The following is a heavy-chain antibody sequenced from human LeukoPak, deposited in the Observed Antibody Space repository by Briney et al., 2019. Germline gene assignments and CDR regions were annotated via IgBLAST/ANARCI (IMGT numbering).Heavy chain of an antibody. CDR2: VWYDESND. CDR3: ARGVGYYDSSGTIDY. CDR1: GFIFSTYG. J-gene: IGHJ4*02. V-gene: IGHV3-33*01. D-gene: IGHD3-22*01. Sequence: PGGSLRLSCVASGFIFSTYGMHWVRQAPGKGLEWVAVVWYDESNDYYADSVKGRFTISRDNSKNTLYLQMNSLRAEDTAVYYCARGVGYYDSSGTIDYWGQGTLVIVSS.